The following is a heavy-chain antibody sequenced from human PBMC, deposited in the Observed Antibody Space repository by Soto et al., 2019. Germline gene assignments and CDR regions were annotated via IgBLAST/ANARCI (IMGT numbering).Heavy chain of an antibody. D-gene: IGHD3-22*01. Sequence: ASVNVSCKGAGYTFTSYGISWVRQAPGQGLEWMGWISAYNGNTNYAQKLQGRVTMTTDTSTSTAYMELKSLRSDDTAVYYCARDFLVNKYYYDSSGSPGAFDIWGQGTMVTVSS. CDR2: ISAYNGNT. CDR1: GYTFTSYG. CDR3: ARDFLVNKYYYDSSGSPGAFDI. V-gene: IGHV1-18*01. J-gene: IGHJ3*02.